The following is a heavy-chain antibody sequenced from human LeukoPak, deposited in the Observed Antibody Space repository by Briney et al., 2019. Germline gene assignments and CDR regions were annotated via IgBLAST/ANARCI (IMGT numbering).Heavy chain of an antibody. CDR1: GFIFSSFW. CDR2: INIDGSGT. Sequence: GGSLRLSCAASGFIFSSFWMHCVRQAPGKGLVWVSRINIDGSGTTYADSVKGRFTISRDNAKNTLYLQMNSLRVEDTDVYYVARVRPGYYYMDVWGKGTTVTVSS. CDR3: ARVRPGYYYMDV. V-gene: IGHV3-74*01. J-gene: IGHJ6*03. D-gene: IGHD7-27*01.